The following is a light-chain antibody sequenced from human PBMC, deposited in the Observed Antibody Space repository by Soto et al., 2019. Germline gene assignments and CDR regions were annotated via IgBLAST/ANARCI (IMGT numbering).Light chain of an antibody. Sequence: QSVLTQPPSVSGAPGQRVTISCTGSRSNIGAGYDVHWYQQLPGTAPRLLIYANNNRPSVVPDRFSGSKSGTSVSLAITGLQAEDEADYYCQSYDSSLSGSVFGGGTKVTVL. J-gene: IGLJ2*01. CDR3: QSYDSSLSGSV. V-gene: IGLV1-40*01. CDR1: RSNIGAGYD. CDR2: ANN.